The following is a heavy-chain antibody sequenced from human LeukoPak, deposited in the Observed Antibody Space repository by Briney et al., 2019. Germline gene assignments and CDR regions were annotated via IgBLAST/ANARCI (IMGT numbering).Heavy chain of an antibody. J-gene: IGHJ4*02. D-gene: IGHD3-3*01. CDR3: ARGGITIFGVVIHSDY. CDR1: GGSISSSS. CDR2: ISSSSSYI. V-gene: IGHV3-21*04. Sequence: ETLSLTCTVSGGSISSSSYYWGWIRQPPGKGLEWVSSISSSSSYIYYADSVKGRFTISRDNAKNSLYLQMNSLRAEDTALYYCARGGITIFGVVIHSDYWGQGTLVTVSS.